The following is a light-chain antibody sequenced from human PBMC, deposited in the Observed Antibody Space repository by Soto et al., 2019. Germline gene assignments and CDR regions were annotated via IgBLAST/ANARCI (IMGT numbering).Light chain of an antibody. CDR3: QQYGSSRFT. CDR1: QSISSSY. CDR2: GAS. Sequence: EIVLTQSPGTLSLSPGERATLSCRASQSISSSYLAWYQQKPGQAPRLLVYGASSRATGIPDRFGGSGSGTASTITISSREPEDFALYYCQQYGSSRFTFGPGTKVDIQ. V-gene: IGKV3-20*01. J-gene: IGKJ3*01.